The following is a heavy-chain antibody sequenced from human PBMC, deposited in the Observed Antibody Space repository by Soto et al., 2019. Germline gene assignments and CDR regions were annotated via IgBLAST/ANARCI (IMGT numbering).Heavy chain of an antibody. CDR3: ARGIFGSGGLFWFDP. J-gene: IGHJ5*02. CDR1: GGSIGTHY. Sequence: QVQLQESGPGLVKPSETLSLTCNVSGGSIGTHYWSWIRQFPGKGLEYIGYIYYSGSTNYNPSLNRRVGMSMDTSKSQFSLNLGSVTAADTAVYYCARGIFGSGGLFWFDPWGQGILVTVSS. V-gene: IGHV4-59*11. CDR2: IYYSGST. D-gene: IGHD3-10*01.